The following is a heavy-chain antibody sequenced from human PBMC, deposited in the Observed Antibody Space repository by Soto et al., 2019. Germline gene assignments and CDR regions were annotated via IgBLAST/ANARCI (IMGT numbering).Heavy chain of an antibody. Sequence: QITLKESGPTLVKPTQTLALTCTFSGFSLSTGGVGVGWFRQPPGKALEWLADGYWNTEKNYSPSLPGRLTITRDTSKNQVVLTMTDMDPVDTATYYCAHRSVHYGMDVWGQGTTVTVSS. CDR1: GFSLSTGGVG. D-gene: IGHD2-2*01. CDR2: GYWNTEK. CDR3: AHRSVHYGMDV. V-gene: IGHV2-5*01. J-gene: IGHJ6*02.